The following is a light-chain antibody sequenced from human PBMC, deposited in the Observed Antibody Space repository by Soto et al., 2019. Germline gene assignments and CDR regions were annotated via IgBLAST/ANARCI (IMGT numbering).Light chain of an antibody. CDR3: QQDGSSPPYT. CDR2: GAF. V-gene: IGKV3-20*01. CDR1: HSVSSSY. J-gene: IGKJ2*01. Sequence: EIVLTQSPGTLSLSPGERATLSCRASHSVSSSYLAWYQQKPGQAPRLLIYGAFSRATGIPDRFSGSGSGTDFTLNISSLEPEDIAVYYCQQDGSSPPYTFGEGTKLEIK.